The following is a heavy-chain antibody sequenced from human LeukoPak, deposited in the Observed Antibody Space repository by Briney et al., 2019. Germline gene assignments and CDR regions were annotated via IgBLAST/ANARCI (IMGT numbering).Heavy chain of an antibody. CDR1: GGTFSSYT. CDR2: IIPILGIA. CDR3: ARGGSGYGYGYVDY. Sequence: SVKVSCKASGGTFSSYTISWVRQAPGQGLEWMGRIIPILGIANYAQKFQGRVTITADKSTSTAYMERSSLRSEDTAVYYCARGGSGYGYGYVDYWGQGTLVTVSS. V-gene: IGHV1-69*02. D-gene: IGHD5-18*01. J-gene: IGHJ4*02.